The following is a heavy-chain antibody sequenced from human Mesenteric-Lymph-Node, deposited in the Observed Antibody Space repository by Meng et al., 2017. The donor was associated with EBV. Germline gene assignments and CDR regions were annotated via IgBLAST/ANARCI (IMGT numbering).Heavy chain of an antibody. V-gene: IGHV3-11*01. J-gene: IGHJ4*02. CDR3: ARATEYGDYDY. CDR2: ISNSGTTI. CDR1: GFTFSAYD. D-gene: IGHD4-17*01. Sequence: QVDVVGSGGGFVKPGGSLGLSCAASGFTFSAYDMSWIRQAPGKGLEWVSYISNSGTTIYNADSVKGRFSISRDNPKNSLYLQMNSLRADDTAVYYCARATEYGDYDYWGQGTLVTVSS.